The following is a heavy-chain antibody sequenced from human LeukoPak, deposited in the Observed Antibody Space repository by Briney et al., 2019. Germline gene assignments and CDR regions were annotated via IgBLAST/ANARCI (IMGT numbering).Heavy chain of an antibody. V-gene: IGHV3-21*01. J-gene: IGHJ3*02. Sequence: GGSLRLSCAASGFTFSSYSMNWVRQAPGKGLEWVSSISSSRSYIYYADSVKGRFTISRDNVKNSLYLQMNSLRAEDTAVYYCARDKYNWNDEAAFDIWGQGTMVTVSS. CDR3: ARDKYNWNDEAAFDI. CDR1: GFTFSSYS. CDR2: ISSSRSYI. D-gene: IGHD1-1*01.